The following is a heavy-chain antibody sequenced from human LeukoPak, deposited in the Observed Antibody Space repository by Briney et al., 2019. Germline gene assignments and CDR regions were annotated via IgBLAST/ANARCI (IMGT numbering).Heavy chain of an antibody. J-gene: IGHJ4*02. CDR3: ARDWAVAATGYYSDD. D-gene: IGHD6-19*01. Sequence: PGGSLRLSCAASGFTFSSYSMNWVRQAPGKGLEWVSYISSSSSTIYYADSVKGRFTISRDNAKNSLYLQMNSLRAEDTAVYYCARDWAVAATGYYSDDGGQGTLVTVSS. V-gene: IGHV3-48*01. CDR2: ISSSSSTI. CDR1: GFTFSSYS.